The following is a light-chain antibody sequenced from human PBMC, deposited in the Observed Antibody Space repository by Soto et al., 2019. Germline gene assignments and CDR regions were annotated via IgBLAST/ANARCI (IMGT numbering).Light chain of an antibody. V-gene: IGKV3D-20*02. CDR3: QQRSNWPAN. J-gene: IGKJ5*01. CDR2: HAF. Sequence: EIVLTQSPCTLSLSPGERATLSCRASQSLSSSQLAWYQQKPGQAPRLIMNHAFNRATGIPARFSGSGSGTDFTLTISNLEPEDFEVYYCQQRSNWPANFGQGTRLEIK. CDR1: QSLSSSQ.